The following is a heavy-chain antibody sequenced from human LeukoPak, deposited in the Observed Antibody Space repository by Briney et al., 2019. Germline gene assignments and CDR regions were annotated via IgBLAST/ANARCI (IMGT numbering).Heavy chain of an antibody. J-gene: IGHJ4*02. V-gene: IGHV3-23*01. D-gene: IGHD5-18*01. CDR3: AKDRGYSYGYGY. Sequence: GGSLRLSCAASGFTFSIYAMTWVRQAPGRGLEWVSTISGGGGSTFYADSVKGRFTLSRDNSKNTLYLQMNSLRAEDTAVYYCAKDRGYSYGYGYWGQGTLVTVSS. CDR1: GFTFSIYA. CDR2: ISGGGGST.